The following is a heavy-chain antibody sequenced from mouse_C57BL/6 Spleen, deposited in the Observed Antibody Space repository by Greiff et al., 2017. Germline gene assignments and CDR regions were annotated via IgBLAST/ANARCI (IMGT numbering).Heavy chain of an antibody. CDR1: GFSLTSYG. CDR2: IWSGGST. CDR3: ARKDGNYDYAMDY. J-gene: IGHJ4*01. V-gene: IGHV2-2*01. D-gene: IGHD2-1*01. Sequence: VQVVESGPGLVQPSQSLSITCTVSGFSLTSYGVHWVRQSPGKGLEWLGVIWSGGSTDYNAAFISRLSISKDNSKSQVFFKMNSLQAYDTAIYYCARKDGNYDYAMDYWGQGTSVTVSS.